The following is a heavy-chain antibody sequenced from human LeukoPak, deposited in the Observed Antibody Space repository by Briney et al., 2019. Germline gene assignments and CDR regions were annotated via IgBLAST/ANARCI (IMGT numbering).Heavy chain of an antibody. CDR2: ISGSGGST. J-gene: IGHJ5*02. CDR1: GFTFSSYA. CDR3: VKDSSGSSWYWFDP. D-gene: IGHD6-13*01. Sequence: GGSPRLSCAASGFTFSSYAMSWVRQAPGKGLEWVSAISGSGGSTYYADSVKGRFTISRDNSKNTLYLQMNSLRAEDTAVYYCVKDSSGSSWYWFDPWGQGTLVTVSS. V-gene: IGHV3-23*01.